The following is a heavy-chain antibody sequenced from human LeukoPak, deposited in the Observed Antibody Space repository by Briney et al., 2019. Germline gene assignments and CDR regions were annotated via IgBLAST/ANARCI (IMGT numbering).Heavy chain of an antibody. CDR2: ISWNSGSI. V-gene: IGHV3-9*03. CDR3: AKDIGYYYDSSGLIDY. J-gene: IGHJ4*02. Sequence: PGGSLRLSCAASGFTFDDYAMHWVRQAPGKGLEWVSGISWNSGSIGYADSVKGRFTISRDNAKNSLYLQMNSLRAEDMALYYCAKDIGYYYDSSGLIDYWGQGTLVTVSS. CDR1: GFTFDDYA. D-gene: IGHD3-22*01.